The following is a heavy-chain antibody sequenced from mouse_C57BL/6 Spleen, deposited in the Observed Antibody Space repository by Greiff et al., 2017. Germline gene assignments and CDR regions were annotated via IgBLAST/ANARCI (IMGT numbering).Heavy chain of an antibody. CDR3: ARYDRTCYVGCSCIAY. J-gene: IGHJ4*01. Sequence: EVKLVESGRGLVQPGGSLKLSCAASGFTFSDYDMAWVRQAPRKGPEWVAFISNFAYSNYYADTVTGRFTISRKNAKNTLYLEVSRLMSEDTAMYYGARYDRTCYVGCSCIAYWGQGTLVTVSS. V-gene: IGHV5-15*01. CDR2: ISNFAYSN. D-gene: IGHD2-3*01. CDR1: GFTFSDYD.